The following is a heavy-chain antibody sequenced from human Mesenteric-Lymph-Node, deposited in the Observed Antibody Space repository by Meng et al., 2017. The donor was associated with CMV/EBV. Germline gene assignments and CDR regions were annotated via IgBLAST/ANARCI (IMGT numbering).Heavy chain of an antibody. CDR3: ARAETPAMTTFDY. D-gene: IGHD1-14*01. J-gene: IGHJ4*02. CDR2: IHYSGNT. V-gene: IGHV4-31*02. CDR1: GGSISSTGYY. Sequence: SGGSISSTGYYWNWIRQHPEKGLEWIGYIHYSGNTHYMSSLKSRVVISVDLSKNQFSLKMSSVTAADTAIYYCARAETPAMTTFDYWGQGTLVTVSS.